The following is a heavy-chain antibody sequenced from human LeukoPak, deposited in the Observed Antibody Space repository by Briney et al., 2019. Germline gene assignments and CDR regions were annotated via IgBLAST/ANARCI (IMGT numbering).Heavy chain of an antibody. CDR1: EGTLSSYA. CDR2: IILVLTLT. J-gene: IGHJ4*02. Sequence: SVKVSCKAPEGTLSSYALSWVRQAPGQGLEWMGRIILVLTLTNYAPKFQDRLSIIADKATSTAYMELTNLTSADTAVYFCARGSGSGNYALGRWGQGTLVTVSS. D-gene: IGHD3-10*01. V-gene: IGHV1-69*04. CDR3: ARGSGSGNYALGR.